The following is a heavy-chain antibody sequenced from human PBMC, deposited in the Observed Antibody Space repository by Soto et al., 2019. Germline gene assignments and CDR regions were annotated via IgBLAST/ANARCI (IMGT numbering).Heavy chain of an antibody. CDR3: ARVGYSSSLTDY. J-gene: IGHJ4*02. CDR1: GFTVSSNY. Sequence: GGSLRLSCAASGFTVSSNYMSWVRQAPGKGLEWVSVIYSGGSTYYADSVKGRFTISRDNSKNTLYLQMNSLRAEDTAVYYCARVGYSSSLTDYWGQGTLVTVSS. CDR2: IYSGGST. D-gene: IGHD6-6*01. V-gene: IGHV3-66*01.